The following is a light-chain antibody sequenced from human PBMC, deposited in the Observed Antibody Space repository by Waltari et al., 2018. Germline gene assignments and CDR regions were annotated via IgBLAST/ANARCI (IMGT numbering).Light chain of an antibody. J-gene: IGLJ3*02. CDR1: SSNIGAGYD. CDR3: QSYDSSLSGSGV. V-gene: IGLV1-40*01. Sequence: QSILTQPPSVSGAPGQRVTIPCTGTSSNIGAGYDVHVYQQVPGTAPKLLMYGNSNRPSGVPDRFSGSKSGTSASLDITGLQAEDEADYYCQSYDSSLSGSGVFGGGTKLTVL. CDR2: GNS.